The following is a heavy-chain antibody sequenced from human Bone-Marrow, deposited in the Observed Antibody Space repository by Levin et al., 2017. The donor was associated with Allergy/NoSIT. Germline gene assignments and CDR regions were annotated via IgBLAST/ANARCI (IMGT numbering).Heavy chain of an antibody. D-gene: IGHD2-2*01. J-gene: IGHJ4*02. V-gene: IGHV3-7*01. CDR1: GFPFSSYW. Sequence: PGGSLRLSCAASGFPFSSYWMSWVRQAPGKGLEWVANIRDDGSESYYVDSVKGRFTFSRDNAKNSLNLQMNSLRPEDTAVYHCAKHVPGAKTALDYWGQGSLVTVSS. CDR2: IRDDGSES. CDR3: AKHVPGAKTALDY.